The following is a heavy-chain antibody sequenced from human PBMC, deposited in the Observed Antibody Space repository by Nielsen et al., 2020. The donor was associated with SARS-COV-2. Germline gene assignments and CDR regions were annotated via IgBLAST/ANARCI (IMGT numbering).Heavy chain of an antibody. D-gene: IGHD6-6*01. CDR1: GFTFSSYS. CDR2: ISSSSSYI. J-gene: IGHJ4*02. V-gene: IGHV3-21*01. Sequence: GESLKISCAASGFTFSSYSMNWVRQAPGKGLEWVSSISSSSSYIYYADSVKGRFTISRDNAKNSLYLQMNSLRAEDTAVYYCAREMGIAARSLDYWCQGTLVTVSS. CDR3: AREMGIAARSLDY.